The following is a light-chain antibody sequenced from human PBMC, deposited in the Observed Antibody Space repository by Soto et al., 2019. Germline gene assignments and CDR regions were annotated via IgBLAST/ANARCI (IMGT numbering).Light chain of an antibody. CDR1: QNVGNN. CDR3: QQFNNWPPWT. CDR2: GAS. V-gene: IGKV3-15*01. J-gene: IGKJ1*01. Sequence: EIVMTQSPATLSVSPGERASLSCRASQNVGNNLVWYQQKPGQAPRLLIYGASTRAAGIPDRFSGSGSGTEFTLTISGLQSDDFAVYYCQQFNNWPPWTFGQGTKVDIK.